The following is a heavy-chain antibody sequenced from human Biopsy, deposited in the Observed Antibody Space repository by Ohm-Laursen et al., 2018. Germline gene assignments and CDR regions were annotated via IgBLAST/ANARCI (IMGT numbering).Heavy chain of an antibody. CDR1: RDSISNYY. V-gene: IGHV4-59*01. Sequence: SDTLSLTCIVSRDSISNYYWTWIRQSPEKGLEWIGYIYYTGSTNYNPSVKSRVTISVDTSKNQFSLKLNSVTAADTAVYFCARDSRGGHLNTTLITGKNLDSWGQGILVTVSS. D-gene: IGHD3-16*01. J-gene: IGHJ4*02. CDR3: ARDSRGGHLNTTLITGKNLDS. CDR2: IYYTGST.